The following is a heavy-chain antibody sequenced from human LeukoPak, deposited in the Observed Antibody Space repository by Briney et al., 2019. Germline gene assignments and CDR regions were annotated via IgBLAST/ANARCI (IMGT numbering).Heavy chain of an antibody. Sequence: SETLSLTCTVSGGSISSGGYYWSWIRQHPGKGLEWIGYIYYSGSTYYNPSLKSRVTISVDTSKNQFSLKLSSVTAADTAGYYCARVIPNSYYYDSSGYYCDYWGQGTLVTVSS. J-gene: IGHJ4*02. CDR2: IYYSGST. CDR1: GGSISSGGYY. D-gene: IGHD3-22*01. V-gene: IGHV4-31*03. CDR3: ARVIPNSYYYDSSGYYCDY.